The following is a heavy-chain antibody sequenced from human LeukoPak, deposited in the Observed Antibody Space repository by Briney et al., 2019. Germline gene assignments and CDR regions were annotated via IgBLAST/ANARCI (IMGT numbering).Heavy chain of an antibody. CDR3: ARHGRSPYCSGGSCYLDY. CDR1: GYSFTSYW. V-gene: IGHV5-10-1*01. Sequence: GESLKIYCKGSGYSFTSYWISWVRQMPGKGLEWMGRIDPSGSYTNYSPSFQGHVTISADKSISTAYLQWSSLKASDTAMYYCARHGRSPYCSGGSCYLDYWGQGTLVTVSS. D-gene: IGHD2-15*01. J-gene: IGHJ4*02. CDR2: IDPSGSYT.